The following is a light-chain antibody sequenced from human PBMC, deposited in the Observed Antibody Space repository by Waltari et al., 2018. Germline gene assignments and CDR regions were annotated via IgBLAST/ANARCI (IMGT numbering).Light chain of an antibody. CDR3: QQYNNWPRT. J-gene: IGKJ1*01. CDR2: GAS. Sequence: EIVMTQSPATLSVSPGERATLSCRASQSVSSNLAWYQQKPGQAPRLLIYGASTRATGIPARFSGGGSGTEFTLTISSLQSEEFAVYYCQQYNNWPRTFGQGTKVEIK. V-gene: IGKV3-15*01. CDR1: QSVSSN.